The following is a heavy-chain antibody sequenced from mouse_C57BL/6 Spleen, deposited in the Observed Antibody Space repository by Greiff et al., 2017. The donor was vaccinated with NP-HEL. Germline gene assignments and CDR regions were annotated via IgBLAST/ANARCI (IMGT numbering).Heavy chain of an antibody. CDR2: IRNKANNHAT. CDR1: GFTFSDAW. Sequence: EVKVVESGGGLVQPGGSMKLSCAASGFTFSDAWMDWVRQSSEKGLEWVAEIRNKANNHATYYAESVKGRFTISRDDSKSSVYLQMNSLRAEDTGIYYCTRSDGGLGAYWGQGTLVTVSA. V-gene: IGHV6-6*01. CDR3: TRSDGGLGAY. D-gene: IGHD1-1*02. J-gene: IGHJ3*01.